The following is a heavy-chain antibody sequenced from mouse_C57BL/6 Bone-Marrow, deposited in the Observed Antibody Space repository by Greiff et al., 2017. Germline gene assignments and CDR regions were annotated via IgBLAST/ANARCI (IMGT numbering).Heavy chain of an antibody. CDR3: ASSRWLLQKGPFDY. CDR1: GYTFTSYW. D-gene: IGHD2-3*01. Sequence: QVQLQQPGTELVKPGASVKLSCKASGYTFTSYWMHWVKQRPGQGLEWIGNINPSNGGTNYNEKFKSKATLTVDNSSSTADMQLSSLTSEDSAVYYCASSRWLLQKGPFDYWGQGTTLTVSS. J-gene: IGHJ2*01. V-gene: IGHV1-53*01. CDR2: INPSNGGT.